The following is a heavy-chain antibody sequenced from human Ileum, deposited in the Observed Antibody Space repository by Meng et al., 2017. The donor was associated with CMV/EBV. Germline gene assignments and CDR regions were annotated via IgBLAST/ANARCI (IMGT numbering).Heavy chain of an antibody. CDR1: GGSLVGGYY. CDR3: ARDSAWLIDQ. J-gene: IGHJ4*02. V-gene: IGHV4-61*02. D-gene: IGHD6-19*01. Sequence: GHLRESGPGLGKPSQTLSLSFTVSGGSLVGGYYWNWIRQPAGKGLEWIGRIYTSGSTNYNPSLKSRFTISVDTSKNQFSLNLTSVTAADTAVYYCARDSAWLIDQWGQGTLVTVSS. CDR2: IYTSGST.